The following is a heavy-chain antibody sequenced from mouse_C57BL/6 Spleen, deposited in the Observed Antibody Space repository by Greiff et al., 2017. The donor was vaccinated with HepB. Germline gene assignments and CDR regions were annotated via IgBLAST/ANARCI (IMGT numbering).Heavy chain of an antibody. CDR3: ARENGSSLAWFAY. Sequence: QVQLQQPGAELVKPGASVKMSCKASGYTFTSYWITWVKQRPGQGLEWIGDIYPGSGSTNYNEKFKSKATLTVDTSSSTAYMQLSSLTSEDSAVYYCARENGSSLAWFAYWGQGTLVTVSA. J-gene: IGHJ3*01. V-gene: IGHV1-55*01. CDR1: GYTFTSYW. D-gene: IGHD1-1*01. CDR2: IYPGSGST.